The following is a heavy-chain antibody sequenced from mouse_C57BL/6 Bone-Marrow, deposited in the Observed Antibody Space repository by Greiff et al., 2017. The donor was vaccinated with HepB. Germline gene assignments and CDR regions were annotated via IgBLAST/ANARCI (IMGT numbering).Heavy chain of an antibody. V-gene: IGHV5-17*01. J-gene: IGHJ4*01. CDR3: ARPPMDY. Sequence: EVKLVESGGGLVKPGGSLKLSCAASGFTFSDYGMHWVRQAPEKGLEWVAYISSGSSNIYSADTVKGRFTISRDNAKKTLFLQMTSLRSEDTAMYYCARPPMDYWGQGTSVTVSS. CDR2: ISSGSSNI. CDR1: GFTFSDYG.